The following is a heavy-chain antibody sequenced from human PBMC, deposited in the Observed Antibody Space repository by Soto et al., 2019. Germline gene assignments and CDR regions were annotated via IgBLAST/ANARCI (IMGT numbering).Heavy chain of an antibody. CDR2: ISSSSSTI. V-gene: IGHV3-48*02. CDR3: ARLSGSYYHVMDV. CDR1: GFTFSRYS. J-gene: IGHJ6*02. Sequence: GVSLRLSCPASGFTFSRYSINWGRQAPGKGLEWVSYISSSSSTIYCADSVKGRFTIFRDNAKNSLDLQMNSLRDEDRAVYYCARLSGSYYHVMDVWGHGTMVTGSS. D-gene: IGHD1-26*01.